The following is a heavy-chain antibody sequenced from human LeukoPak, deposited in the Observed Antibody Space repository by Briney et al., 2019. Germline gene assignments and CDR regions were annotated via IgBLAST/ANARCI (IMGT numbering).Heavy chain of an antibody. Sequence: PGGSLRLSCAASGFTFSSCAMHWVRQAPGKGLEWVAYIGYDGNNKYYADSVKGRFTISRDNSKNTLYLQMNSLRAEDTAVYYCAKDFWVFGYSSSSSYNWFDPWGQGTLVTVSS. CDR2: IGYDGNNK. J-gene: IGHJ5*02. D-gene: IGHD6-6*01. CDR3: AKDFWVFGYSSSSSYNWFDP. V-gene: IGHV3-30*02. CDR1: GFTFSSCA.